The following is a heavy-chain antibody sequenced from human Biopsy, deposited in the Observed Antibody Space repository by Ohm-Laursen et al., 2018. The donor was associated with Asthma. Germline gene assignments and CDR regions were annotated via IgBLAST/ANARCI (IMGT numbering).Heavy chain of an antibody. CDR3: ARGDSSNWSHYYFDY. D-gene: IGHD3-22*01. Sequence: SLRLSCAASGFVVCRSDMFWGRRAPGNGPEGVSVSYSGGILHTADSVRGRFTISRDYSKNTLYLQMHSLRAEDTAVYYCARGDSSNWSHYYFDYWGQGTLVTVSS. CDR2: SYSGGIL. V-gene: IGHV3-53*01. CDR1: GFVVCRSD. J-gene: IGHJ4*02.